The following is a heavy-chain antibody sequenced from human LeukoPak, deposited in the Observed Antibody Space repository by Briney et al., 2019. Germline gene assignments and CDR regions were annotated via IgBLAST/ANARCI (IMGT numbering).Heavy chain of an antibody. J-gene: IGHJ4*02. CDR1: GFTFSSYE. Sequence: GGSRRLSCAASGFTFSSYEMNWVRQAPGKGLEWVSYISSSGSTIYYPDSVKGRFTISRDNAKNSLYLQMNSLRAEDTAVYYCARDKVAADYFDYWGQGTLVTVSS. CDR3: ARDKVAADYFDY. V-gene: IGHV3-48*03. D-gene: IGHD2-15*01. CDR2: ISSSGSTI.